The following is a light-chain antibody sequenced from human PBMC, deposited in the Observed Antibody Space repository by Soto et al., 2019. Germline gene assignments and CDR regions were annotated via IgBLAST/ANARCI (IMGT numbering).Light chain of an antibody. J-gene: IGLJ1*01. V-gene: IGLV2-14*01. CDR2: EVS. Sequence: QSALTQPASVSGSPGQSITISCTGTSSDVGGYNYVSWYQQHPGKAPKLMIYEVSNRPSGVSNRFSGFKSGNTASLTISGLQAEDEADYYCSSYTSRSTLDYVFGSGTKVTVL. CDR1: SSDVGGYNY. CDR3: SSYTSRSTLDYV.